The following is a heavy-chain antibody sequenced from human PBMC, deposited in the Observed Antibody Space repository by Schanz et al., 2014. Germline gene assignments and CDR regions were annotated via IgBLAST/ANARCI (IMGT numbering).Heavy chain of an antibody. Sequence: QVQLLQSGAEVKKPGASVKVSCKASGYTFTGYYMHWVRQAPGQGLEWMGRINPNSAGTNYAQKFQGRVTMTRDTSISTAYMELSSLRSDDTAVYYCARELRLEYYFDYWGQGTQVTVSS. CDR1: GYTFTGYY. CDR2: INPNSAGT. V-gene: IGHV1-2*02. CDR3: ARELRLEYYFDY. J-gene: IGHJ4*02. D-gene: IGHD4-17*01.